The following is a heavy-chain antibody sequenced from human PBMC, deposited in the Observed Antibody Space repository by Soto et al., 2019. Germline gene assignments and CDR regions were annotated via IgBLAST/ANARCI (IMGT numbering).Heavy chain of an antibody. CDR3: ARDGASDWRTGGNWFDP. D-gene: IGHD6-19*01. CDR1: GYTFISYG. CDR2: ISTYNGNT. J-gene: IGHJ5*02. V-gene: IGHV1-18*01. Sequence: QVQLVQSGVEVKKPGASVRVSCKASGYTFISYGISWLRQAPGQGPEWMGWISTYNGNTNYAQKVQGRVTMTTDTSTSTAYMELRSLRSDDTAVYYCARDGASDWRTGGNWFDPWGQGTLVTVSS.